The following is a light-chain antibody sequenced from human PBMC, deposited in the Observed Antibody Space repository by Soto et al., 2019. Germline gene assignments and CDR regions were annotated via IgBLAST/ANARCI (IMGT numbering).Light chain of an antibody. CDR1: QSISSY. CDR3: QQSYSTPPT. Sequence: DIQMTQSPSSLSASVGDRVTITCRASQSISSYLNWYQQKPGKAPKRLIYAASSLQRGVPSRFSGSGSGTDFTLTISSLQPEDFATYYCQQSYSTPPTFGQGTKVDIK. V-gene: IGKV1-39*01. J-gene: IGKJ1*01. CDR2: AAS.